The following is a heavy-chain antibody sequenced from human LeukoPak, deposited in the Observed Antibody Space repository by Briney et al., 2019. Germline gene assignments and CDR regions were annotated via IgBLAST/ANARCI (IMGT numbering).Heavy chain of an antibody. D-gene: IGHD1-26*01. V-gene: IGHV3-30-3*02. CDR3: AKRSQEGMYSGSPFDY. Sequence: GGSLRLSCAASGFTFSSYAMHWVRQAPGKGLEWVAVISYDGSNKYYADSVKGRFTISRDNSKNTLYLQMNSLRAEDTAVYYCAKRSQEGMYSGSPFDYWGQGTLVTVSS. J-gene: IGHJ4*02. CDR2: ISYDGSNK. CDR1: GFTFSSYA.